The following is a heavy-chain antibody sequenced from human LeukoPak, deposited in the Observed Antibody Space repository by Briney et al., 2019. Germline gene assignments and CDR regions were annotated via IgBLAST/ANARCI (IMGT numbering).Heavy chain of an antibody. V-gene: IGHV4-31*03. D-gene: IGHD3-22*01. CDR3: ARDTTLGGYPNGFDY. J-gene: IGHJ4*02. CDR2: IYYSGST. Sequence: SETLSLTCTVSGGSISSGGYYWSWIRQHPGKGLEWIGYIYYSGSTYYNPSLKSRVTMSIDTSKNQFSLKLSSVTAADTAIYYCARDTTLGGYPNGFDYWGQGTLVTVSS. CDR1: GGSISSGGYY.